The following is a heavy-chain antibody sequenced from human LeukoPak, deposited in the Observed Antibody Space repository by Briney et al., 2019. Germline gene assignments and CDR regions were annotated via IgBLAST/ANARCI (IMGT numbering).Heavy chain of an antibody. CDR3: ARGDYNSHYNMDV. D-gene: IGHD3-22*01. V-gene: IGHV1-69*13. CDR1: GGTFTNYA. Sequence: SVKVSCKASGGTFTNYAISWVRQAPGQGLEWMGGIIPIFSTANYAQKFQGRVTIIADESTTTAYMELSSLRSEDTADYYCARGDYNSHYNMDVWGQGTTVIVSS. CDR2: IIPIFSTA. J-gene: IGHJ6*02.